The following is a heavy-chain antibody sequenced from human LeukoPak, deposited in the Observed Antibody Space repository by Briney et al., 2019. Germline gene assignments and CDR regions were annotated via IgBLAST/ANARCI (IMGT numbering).Heavy chain of an antibody. Sequence: GASVKVSCKASGYTFTGYYMHWVRQAPGQGLEWMGWINPNSGGTNYAQKFQGRVTMTRDTSISTAYMELSRLRSDDTAVYYCVVAVARHGYFDYWGQGTLVTVSS. J-gene: IGHJ4*02. D-gene: IGHD6-19*01. CDR2: INPNSGGT. CDR3: VVAVARHGYFDY. V-gene: IGHV1-2*02. CDR1: GYTFTGYY.